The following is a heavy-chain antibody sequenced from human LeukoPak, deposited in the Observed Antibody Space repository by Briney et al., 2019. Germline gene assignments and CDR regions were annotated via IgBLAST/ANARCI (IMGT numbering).Heavy chain of an antibody. CDR3: ARGQRVREWFAPYYYYYYMDV. CDR2: MNPNSGNT. D-gene: IGHD3-3*01. V-gene: IGHV1-8*03. CDR1: GYTFTSCD. J-gene: IGHJ6*03. Sequence: GASVKVSCKASGYTFTSCDINWVRQATGQGLEWMGWMNPNSGNTGYAQKFQGRVTITRNTSISTAYMELSSLRSEDTAVYYCARGQRVREWFAPYYYYYYMDVWGKGTTVTVSS.